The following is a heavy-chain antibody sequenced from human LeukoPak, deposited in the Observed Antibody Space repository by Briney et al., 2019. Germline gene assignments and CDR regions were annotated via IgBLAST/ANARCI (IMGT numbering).Heavy chain of an antibody. D-gene: IGHD2-15*01. J-gene: IGHJ6*03. CDR2: IRYDGSNK. Sequence: GALRLSCAASGFTFSSYGMHWVRQAPGKGLEWVAFIRYDGSNKYYADSVKGRFTISRDNSKNTLYLQMNSLRAEDTAVYYCAKDYRLLTDPYYMDVWGKGTTVTISS. CDR3: AKDYRLLTDPYYMDV. V-gene: IGHV3-30*02. CDR1: GFTFSSYG.